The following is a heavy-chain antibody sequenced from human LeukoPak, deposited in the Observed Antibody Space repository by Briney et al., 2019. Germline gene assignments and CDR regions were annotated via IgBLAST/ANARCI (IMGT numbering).Heavy chain of an antibody. CDR1: GFTFSDHY. J-gene: IGHJ4*02. CDR2: SRNKANSYTT. D-gene: IGHD1-14*01. CDR3: ARLTEITGFPLNGY. V-gene: IGHV3-72*01. Sequence: GGSLRLSCAASGFTFSDHYMDWVRQAPGKGLEWVGRSRNKANSYTTEYAASVKGRFTISRDDSKNSLYLQMNSLKTEDTAVYYCARLTEITGFPLNGYWGQGTLVTVSS.